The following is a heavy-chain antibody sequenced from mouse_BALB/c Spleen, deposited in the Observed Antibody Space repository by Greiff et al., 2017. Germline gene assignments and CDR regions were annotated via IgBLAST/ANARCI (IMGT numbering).Heavy chain of an antibody. Sequence: SGPELVKPGALVKISCKASGYTFTSYDINWVKQRPGQGLEWIGWIYPGDGSTKYNEKFKGKATLTADKSSSTAYMQLSSLTSENSAVYFCARLGREYYFDYWGQGTTLTVSS. J-gene: IGHJ2*01. D-gene: IGHD4-1*01. CDR1: GYTFTSYD. V-gene: IGHV1S33*01. CDR2: IYPGDGST. CDR3: ARLGREYYFDY.